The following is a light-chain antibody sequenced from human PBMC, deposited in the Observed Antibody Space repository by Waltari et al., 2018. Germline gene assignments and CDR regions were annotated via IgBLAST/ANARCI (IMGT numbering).Light chain of an antibody. CDR3: MIWHNNAHVA. CDR2: YKSDSDK. V-gene: IGLV5-45*02. Sequence: QAVLTQPSSLSASPGASASLTCTLRSDINVGTYRIYWYQQKPGSPPQYLLRYKSDSDKQQGSLVPSRFSRSKDASASAGILLISGLQSEDEADYYCMIWHNNAHVAFGGGTKLTVL. CDR1: SDINVGTYR. J-gene: IGLJ2*01.